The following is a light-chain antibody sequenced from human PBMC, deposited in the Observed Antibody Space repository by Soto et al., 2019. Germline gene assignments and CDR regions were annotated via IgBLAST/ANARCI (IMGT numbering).Light chain of an antibody. CDR1: QSVGRNY. CDR2: GAS. V-gene: IGKV3D-20*01. J-gene: IGKJ4*02. CDR3: QRYGASPLT. Sequence: EIVLTQSPGTLSLSPGERATLSCGASQSVGRNYLAWYQQKPGLAPRLLIHGASIRATGVPDRFSGSGSGTGFILPISGREPEDFAGYYCQRYGASPLTFGGGTKG.